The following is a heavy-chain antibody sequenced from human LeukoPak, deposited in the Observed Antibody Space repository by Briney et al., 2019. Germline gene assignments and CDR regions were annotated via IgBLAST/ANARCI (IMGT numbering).Heavy chain of an antibody. CDR3: GRDALVGYFSYYYIDV. J-gene: IGHJ6*03. V-gene: IGHV4-59*11. CDR2: ISNSGST. D-gene: IGHD2-15*01. CDR1: AGPIRSHY. Sequence: PSETLSLTCTVSAGPIRSHYWTWIRQSPLKGLERIGDISNSGSTKYNPSLKSRVTISIDTSKSQFSLRLTSVTAADTAVYYCGRDALVGYFSYYYIDVWGKGTTVTVSS.